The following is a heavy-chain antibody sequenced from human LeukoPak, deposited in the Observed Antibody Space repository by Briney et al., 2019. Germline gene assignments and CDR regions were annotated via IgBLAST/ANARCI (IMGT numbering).Heavy chain of an antibody. Sequence: ASVKVSCKTSGYSFTAFYIHWVRQAPGQGLEWMGWIHPRRGDTNYAQKLQGRVTMTRDTSISTAYLDLSSLRSDDTAVYYCARDRLGGDLTGESLYWGQGTLVTVSS. CDR2: IHPRRGDT. J-gene: IGHJ4*02. CDR1: GYSFTAFY. CDR3: ARDRLGGDLTGESLY. D-gene: IGHD4-17*01. V-gene: IGHV1-2*02.